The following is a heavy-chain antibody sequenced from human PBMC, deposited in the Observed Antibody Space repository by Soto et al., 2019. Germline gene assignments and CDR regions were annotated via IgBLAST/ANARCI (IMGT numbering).Heavy chain of an antibody. Sequence: QLQLQESGPGLVKPSGTLSLTCTVSGASISSTSYWGWIRQPPGKGLEWIGAMYHRGNTYYSPSLKSRVHVSVDPSKIQISLRLTSVTAADTAVYYCARQTGLVRGVIDSWGQGTLVTVSS. CDR2: MYHRGNT. V-gene: IGHV4-39*01. J-gene: IGHJ4*02. D-gene: IGHD3-10*01. CDR1: GASISSTSY. CDR3: ARQTGLVRGVIDS.